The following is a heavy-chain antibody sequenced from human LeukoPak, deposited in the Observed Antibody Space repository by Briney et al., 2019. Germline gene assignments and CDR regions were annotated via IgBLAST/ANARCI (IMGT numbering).Heavy chain of an antibody. CDR2: IGGNGGST. CDR3: ARPASQFYYYHMDV. CDR1: GFTFSSYA. D-gene: IGHD2-2*01. Sequence: TGGSLRLSCAASGFTFSSYAMSWVRPAPGKGLEWVSGIGGNGGSTYYADSAKGRFTISRDNSKNTLYLLMDSLRADDTAVYYCARPASQFYYYHMDVWGQGTTVTVSS. V-gene: IGHV3-23*01. J-gene: IGHJ6*02.